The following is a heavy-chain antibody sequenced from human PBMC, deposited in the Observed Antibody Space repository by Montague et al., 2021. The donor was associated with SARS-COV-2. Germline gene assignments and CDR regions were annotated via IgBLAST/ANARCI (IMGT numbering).Heavy chain of an antibody. CDR2: IYYSGST. D-gene: IGHD3-22*01. CDR1: GGSISSSSYY. Sequence: SETLSLTCTVSGGSISSSSYYWGWIRQPPGKGLEWIGSIYYSGSTYYSPSLKSRVTISVDASKNQFSLKLSSVTAADTAVHYCASPTYYYDSSGSDAFDIWGQGTMVTVSS. J-gene: IGHJ3*02. CDR3: ASPTYYYDSSGSDAFDI. V-gene: IGHV4-39*01.